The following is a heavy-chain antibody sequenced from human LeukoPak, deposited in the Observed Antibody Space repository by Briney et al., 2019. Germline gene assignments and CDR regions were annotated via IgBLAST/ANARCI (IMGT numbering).Heavy chain of an antibody. CDR1: GGSISRGDYY. Sequence: PSETLSLTCTVSGGSISRGDYYWGWIRQPPGKGLERIGSNHYNGSTYYYPSLKIRLTLSLDMTENQFPLRLSSATGADTALYSCVRGLIFRAPFDYWGQGTLVTVSS. CDR3: VRGLIFRAPFDY. J-gene: IGHJ4*02. D-gene: IGHD3-9*01. CDR2: NHYNGST. V-gene: IGHV4-39*06.